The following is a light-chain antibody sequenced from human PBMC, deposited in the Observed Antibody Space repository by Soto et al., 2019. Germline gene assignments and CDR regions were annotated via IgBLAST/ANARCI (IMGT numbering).Light chain of an antibody. V-gene: IGKV3-15*01. J-gene: IGKJ4*01. CDR3: QQYNNWPPLT. CDR2: GAS. CDR1: QSISSSY. Sequence: EIVMTQSPATLSVSPGERATLSCRASQSISSSYLAWYQQKPGQAPRLLIYGASTRATGIPARFSGSGSGTEFTLTISNLQSEDFAVYYCQQYNNWPPLTFGGGTTVEIK.